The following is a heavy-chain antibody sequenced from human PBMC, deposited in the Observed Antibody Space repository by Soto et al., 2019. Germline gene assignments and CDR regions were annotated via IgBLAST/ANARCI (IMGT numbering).Heavy chain of an antibody. CDR2: MNPSSGNT. Sequence: ASVKVSFKTSGYTFTDYDINWLRQATGQGLEWMGWMNPSSGNTGYAQKFQGRVSMTRNTATSTAYMELSSLRSDDTAIYHCARDSSTTNPVWGQGTMVTVS. J-gene: IGHJ3*01. V-gene: IGHV1-8*01. CDR3: ARDSSTTNPV. CDR1: GYTFTDYD. D-gene: IGHD2-2*01.